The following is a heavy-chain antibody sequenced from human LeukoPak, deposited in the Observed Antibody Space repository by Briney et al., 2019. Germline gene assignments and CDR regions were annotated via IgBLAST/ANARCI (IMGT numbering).Heavy chain of an antibody. J-gene: IGHJ6*03. D-gene: IGHD2-15*01. CDR1: GYTFTSYG. CDR2: ISAYNGNT. V-gene: IGHV1-18*01. Sequence: GASVKVSCKASGYTFTSYGISWARQAPGQGLEWMGWISAYNGNTNYAQKLQGRVTMTTDTSTSTAYMELRSLRSDDTAVYYCARHKIVAPDYYYYMDVWGKGTTVTVSS. CDR3: ARHKIVAPDYYYYMDV.